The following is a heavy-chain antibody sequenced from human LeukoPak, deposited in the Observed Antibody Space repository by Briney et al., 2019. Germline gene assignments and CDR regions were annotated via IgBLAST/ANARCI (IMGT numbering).Heavy chain of an antibody. J-gene: IGHJ4*02. CDR3: VKYFGGNFLFDF. CDR2: ISNNGGST. CDR1: GFTFSSYA. V-gene: IGHV3-64D*06. D-gene: IGHD4-23*01. Sequence: GGSLRLSCSASGFTFSSYAMHWVRQAPGQGLDCVSTISNNGGSTYYADSVKGRFTISRDTSKNTLYLQMSYLRAEDTAVYYCVKYFGGNFLFDFWGQGTLVTVSS.